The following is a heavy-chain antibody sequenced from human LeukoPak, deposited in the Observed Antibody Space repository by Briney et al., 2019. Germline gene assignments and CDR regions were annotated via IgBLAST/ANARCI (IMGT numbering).Heavy chain of an antibody. CDR1: GFSVSSNY. Sequence: PGGSLRLSCAASGFSVSSNYMSWVRQAPGKGLEWVSVIHSSGSTYYTDSVKGRFTISRDNSKNTLYLQMNSLRAEDTAVYYCTRGTINPFDYWGQGALVTVSS. CDR3: TRGTINPFDY. CDR2: IHSSGST. J-gene: IGHJ4*02. V-gene: IGHV3-66*01.